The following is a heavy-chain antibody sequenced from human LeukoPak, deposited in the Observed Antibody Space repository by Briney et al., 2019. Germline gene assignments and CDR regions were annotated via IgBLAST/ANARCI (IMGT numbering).Heavy chain of an antibody. Sequence: ASVKVSCKASGYTFTSYDINWVRQATGQGLEWMGWMNPNSGNTGYAQKFQGRVTMTRNTSISTAYMELSSLRSEDTAVYYCARRRRSSWYYYYYYMDVWGKGTTVTVSS. CDR3: ARRRRSSWYYYYYYMDV. J-gene: IGHJ6*03. CDR2: MNPNSGNT. D-gene: IGHD6-13*01. V-gene: IGHV1-8*01. CDR1: GYTFTSYD.